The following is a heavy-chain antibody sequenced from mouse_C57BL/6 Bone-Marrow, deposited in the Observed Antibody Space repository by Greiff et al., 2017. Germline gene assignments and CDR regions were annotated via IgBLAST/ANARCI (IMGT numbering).Heavy chain of an antibody. Sequence: QVQLQQSGSELRSPGSSVKLSCKDFDSEVFPIAYMRWVRQKPGHGFEWSGGILPSIGSTIYGEKFEDKATFDADTLSNTAYLELNSLTSEDSAIYYCARPSNYVSYYAMDYWGQGTSVTVSS. CDR3: ARPSNYVSYYAMDY. CDR1: DSEVFPIAY. D-gene: IGHD2-5*01. CDR2: ILPSIGST. J-gene: IGHJ4*01. V-gene: IGHV15-2*01.